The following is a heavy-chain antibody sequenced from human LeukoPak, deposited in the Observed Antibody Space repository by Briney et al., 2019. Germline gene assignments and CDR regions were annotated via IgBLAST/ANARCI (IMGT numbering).Heavy chain of an antibody. CDR2: IYTSGST. D-gene: IGHD3-10*01. V-gene: IGHV4-4*07. CDR3: ARDGLLWFGELTLPFYMDV. J-gene: IGHJ6*03. Sequence: SETLSLTCTVSGGSISSYYWSWIRQPAGKGLEWIGRIYTSGSTNFNPSLKSRVTMSVDTSKNQFSLKLSSVTAADTAVYYCARDGLLWFGELTLPFYMDVWGKGTTVTVSS. CDR1: GGSISSYY.